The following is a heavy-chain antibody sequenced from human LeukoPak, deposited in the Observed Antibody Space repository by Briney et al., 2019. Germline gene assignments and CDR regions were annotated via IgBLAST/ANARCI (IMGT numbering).Heavy chain of an antibody. CDR1: SGSISSGGYY. J-gene: IGHJ4*02. CDR2: IYYSGST. V-gene: IGHV4-31*03. D-gene: IGHD6-13*01. CDR3: ARGQQLVLDY. Sequence: PSETLSLTCTVSSGSISSGGYYWSWIRQHPGKGLEWIGYIYYSGSTYYNPSLKSRVTISVDTSKNQFSLKLSSVTAADTAVYYCARGQQLVLDYWGQGTLVTVSS.